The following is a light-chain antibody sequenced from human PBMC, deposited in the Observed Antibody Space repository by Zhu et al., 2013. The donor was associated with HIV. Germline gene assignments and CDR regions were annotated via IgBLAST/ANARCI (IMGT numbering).Light chain of an antibody. J-gene: IGKJ3*01. CDR3: QEYGTSPT. CDR1: QSVSTGD. CDR2: ATS. V-gene: IGKV3-20*01. Sequence: EIVLTQSPGTLSLSPGERATLSCRASQSVSTGDLAWYQQKPGQAPRLLIYATSKRATGIPDRFSGSGSGTDFTLTISTLEPEDFAVYYCQEYGTSPTFGPGTKVDIK.